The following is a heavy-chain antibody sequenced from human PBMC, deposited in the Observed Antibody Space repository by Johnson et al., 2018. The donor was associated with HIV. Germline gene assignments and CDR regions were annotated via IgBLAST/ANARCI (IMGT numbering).Heavy chain of an antibody. CDR2: IKQDGSEK. V-gene: IGHV3-7*03. D-gene: IGHD6-19*01. Sequence: EVQLVESGGGLVQPGGSLRLSCAASGFTFSSYWMSWVRQAPGKGLEWVANIKQDGSEKYYVDSVKGRFTISRDNAKNSLYLQMNSLRAEDTALYYCARFRQWLVFPAFDIWGQGTMVTVSS. J-gene: IGHJ3*02. CDR3: ARFRQWLVFPAFDI. CDR1: GFTFSSYW.